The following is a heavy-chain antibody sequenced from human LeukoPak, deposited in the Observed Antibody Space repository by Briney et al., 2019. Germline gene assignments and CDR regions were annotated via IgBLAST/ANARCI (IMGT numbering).Heavy chain of an antibody. V-gene: IGHV1-2*02. J-gene: IGHJ4*02. Sequence: ASVKVSCKASGGTFSSYAISWVRQAPGQGLEWMGWINPNSGGTNYAQKFQGRVTMTRDTSISTAYMELSRLRSDDTAVYYCAAAPYCSGGSCYTDYWGQGTLVTVSS. CDR3: AAAPYCSGGSCYTDY. D-gene: IGHD2-15*01. CDR2: INPNSGGT. CDR1: GGTFSSYA.